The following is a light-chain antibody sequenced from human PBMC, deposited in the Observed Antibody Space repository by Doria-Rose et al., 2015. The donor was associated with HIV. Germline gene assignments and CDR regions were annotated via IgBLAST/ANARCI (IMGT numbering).Light chain of an antibody. Sequence: TQSPGTLSLSPGERATLSCRASQSFSSTYLAWYQQKPGQAPSLLIYDGSSRATGIPDRFSASGSGTAFTLTINRLEPEDFALYYCHQYGTACTVGEGTKVEI. V-gene: IGKV3-20*01. CDR3: HQYGTACT. J-gene: IGKJ1*01. CDR1: QSFSSTY. CDR2: DGS.